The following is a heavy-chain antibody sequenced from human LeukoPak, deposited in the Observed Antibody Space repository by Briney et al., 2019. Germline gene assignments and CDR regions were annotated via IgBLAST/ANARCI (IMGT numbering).Heavy chain of an antibody. Sequence: GASVKVSCKASGYTFTSYGISWGRQAPGQGLEWMGWISAYNGNTNYAQKLQGRVTMTTDTSTSTAYKELRSLGSDDTAVYYCARMIAAVYYYMDVWGKGTTVTVSS. CDR1: GYTFTSYG. D-gene: IGHD6-13*01. J-gene: IGHJ6*03. CDR3: ARMIAAVYYYMDV. CDR2: ISAYNGNT. V-gene: IGHV1-18*01.